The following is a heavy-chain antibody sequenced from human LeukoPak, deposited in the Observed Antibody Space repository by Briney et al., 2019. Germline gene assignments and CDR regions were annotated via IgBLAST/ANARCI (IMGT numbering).Heavy chain of an antibody. CDR1: GYTFTNYD. D-gene: IGHD2-2*01. CDR2: TIPNSGNT. Sequence: ASVKVSCKASGYTFTNYDINWVRHATGQGGEWMGWTIPNSGNTGYAQKFQGRVTITRNTSISTAYMELSSLRSEDTAVYYCARAGIVVVPAAKMDYYYMDVWGKGTTVTV. CDR3: ARAGIVVVPAAKMDYYYMDV. J-gene: IGHJ6*03. V-gene: IGHV1-8*03.